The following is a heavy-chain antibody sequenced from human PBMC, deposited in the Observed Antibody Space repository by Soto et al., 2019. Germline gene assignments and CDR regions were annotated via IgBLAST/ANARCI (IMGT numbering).Heavy chain of an antibody. CDR2: LSPYTDDP. Sequence: QGQLVQSGVEVKKPGASVRVSCSASGNTFTNFCVTWVRQAPGQGLEWMGWLSPYTDDPSYAQKFQGRVTMTMDTSTNKAYLDLKSLAFDVTAVYYGARVIPGPEAWFHPWGQGTLVTVSS. D-gene: IGHD2-21*01. CDR1: GNTFTNFC. CDR3: ARVIPGPEAWFHP. V-gene: IGHV1-18*01. J-gene: IGHJ5*02.